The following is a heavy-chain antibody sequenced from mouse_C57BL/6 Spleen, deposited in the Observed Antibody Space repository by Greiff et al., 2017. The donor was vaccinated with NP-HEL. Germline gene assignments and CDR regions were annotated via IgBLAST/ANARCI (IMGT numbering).Heavy chain of an antibody. CDR2: IYPGSGST. D-gene: IGHD1-1*01. Sequence: QVQLQQPGAELVKPGASVKMSCKASGYTFTSYWITWVKQRPGQGLEWIGDIYPGSGSTNYNEKFKSKATLTVDTSSSTAYMQLSSLTSEDSAVYYCARYRYGSSYEDAMDYWGQGTSVTVSS. CDR1: GYTFTSYW. CDR3: ARYRYGSSYEDAMDY. V-gene: IGHV1-55*01. J-gene: IGHJ4*01.